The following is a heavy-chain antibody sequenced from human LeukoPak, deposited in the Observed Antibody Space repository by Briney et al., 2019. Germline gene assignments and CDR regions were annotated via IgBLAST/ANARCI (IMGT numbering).Heavy chain of an antibody. CDR3: ARVWIEHGDYNYFDP. D-gene: IGHD3-10*01. CDR2: ISAYNGNT. Sequence: ASVKVSCKASGYTFTSYAITWVRQAPGQGLEWMGWISAYNGNTNYAQNLQGRVTMTTDTSTSTAYMELRSLRSDDTAVYCCARVWIEHGDYNYFDPWGQGTLVTVSS. V-gene: IGHV1-18*01. J-gene: IGHJ5*02. CDR1: GYTFTSYA.